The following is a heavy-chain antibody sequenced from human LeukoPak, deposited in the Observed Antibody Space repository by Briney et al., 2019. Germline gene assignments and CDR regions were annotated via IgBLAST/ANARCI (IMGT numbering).Heavy chain of an antibody. CDR3: ARGQRRLQDY. CDR2: IYYSGST. Sequence: PSETLSLTCTVSGGSVSSDSYFWTWIRQPPGKGLEWIGYIYYSGSTNYNPSLKSRVTISLDTFKSQISLKLSSVTAADTAVYYCARGQRRLQDYWGQGTLVTVSS. J-gene: IGHJ4*02. CDR1: GGSVSSDSYF. V-gene: IGHV4-61*01.